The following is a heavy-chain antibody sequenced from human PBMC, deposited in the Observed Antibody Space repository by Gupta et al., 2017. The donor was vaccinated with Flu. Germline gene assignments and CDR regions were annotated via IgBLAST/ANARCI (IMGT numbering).Heavy chain of an antibody. Sequence: CKASGFTFTSSAMQWVRQARGQRLEWIGWIVVGSGNTNYAQKFQERVTITRDMSTSTAYMELSSLRSEDTAVYYCAAKLDYYDSSGYRDYWGQGTLVTVSS. CDR2: IVVGSGNT. V-gene: IGHV1-58*02. CDR1: GFTFTSSA. D-gene: IGHD3-22*01. J-gene: IGHJ4*02. CDR3: AAKLDYYDSSGYRDY.